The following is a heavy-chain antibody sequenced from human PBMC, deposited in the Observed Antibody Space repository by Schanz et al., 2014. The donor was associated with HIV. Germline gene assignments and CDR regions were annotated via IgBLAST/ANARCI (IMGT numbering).Heavy chain of an antibody. J-gene: IGHJ6*02. V-gene: IGHV3-23*04. CDR3: AKDRLYPSGTYPYGMDV. CDR1: GFNFDDYV. D-gene: IGHD3-10*01. CDR2: ISGSGGNT. Sequence: EVQLVESGGGLVQPGRSLRLSCTGSGFNFDDYVMYWVRQAPGKGLEWVSGISGSGGNTYFTDSVKGRFTVSRDNSKNTLYLQMNSLRAEDTAVYYCAKDRLYPSGTYPYGMDVWGQGTTVTVSS.